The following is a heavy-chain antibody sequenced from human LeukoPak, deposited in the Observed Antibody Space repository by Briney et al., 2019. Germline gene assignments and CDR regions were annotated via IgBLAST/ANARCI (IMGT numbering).Heavy chain of an antibody. CDR1: GGSLSGYY. CDR3: ARLGVGRGYSYGYADY. Sequence: SETLSLTCAVYGGSLSGYYWSWIRQPPGKGLEWIGEINHSGSTNYNPSLKSRVTISVDTSKNQFSLKLSSVTAADTAVYYCARLGVGRGYSYGYADYWGQGTLVTVSS. CDR2: INHSGST. V-gene: IGHV4-34*01. D-gene: IGHD5-18*01. J-gene: IGHJ4*02.